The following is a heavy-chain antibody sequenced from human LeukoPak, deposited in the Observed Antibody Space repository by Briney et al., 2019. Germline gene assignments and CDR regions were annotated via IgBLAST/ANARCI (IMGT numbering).Heavy chain of an antibody. J-gene: IGHJ4*02. V-gene: IGHV1-46*01. CDR3: ARDRYDSSGLDY. CDR2: INPSGGST. D-gene: IGHD3-22*01. Sequence: ASVKVSCKESGYTFTSYYMHWVRQAPGQGLECMGIINPSGGSTSYAQKFQGRVTMTRDTSTSTVYMELSSLRSEDTAVYYYARDRYDSSGLDYWGQGTLVTVSS. CDR1: GYTFTSYY.